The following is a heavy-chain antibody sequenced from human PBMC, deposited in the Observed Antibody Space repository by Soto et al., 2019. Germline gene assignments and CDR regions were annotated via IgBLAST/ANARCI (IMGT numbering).Heavy chain of an antibody. D-gene: IGHD2-15*01. Sequence: ETLSLTCTVSGGSIRNVYWSWIRQAPGKGLEWIGFIFHSGNAKYNPSLKSRVTISVDTSKNQFSLSLDSVTAADTAVYFCARAHAPTLPFDSWGQGTLVTVSS. CDR1: GGSIRNVY. CDR2: IFHSGNA. V-gene: IGHV4-59*01. J-gene: IGHJ4*01. CDR3: ARAHAPTLPFDS.